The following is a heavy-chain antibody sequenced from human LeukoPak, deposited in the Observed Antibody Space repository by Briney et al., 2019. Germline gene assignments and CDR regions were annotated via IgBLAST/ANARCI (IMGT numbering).Heavy chain of an antibody. J-gene: IGHJ3*02. CDR1: GYSFTSYW. Sequence: GESLKIPCKGSGYSFTSYWIGWVRQMPGKGLEWMGIIYPGDSDTRYSPSFQGQVTISADKSISTAYLQWSSLKASDTAMYYCARQDTANYYDSSGPPPEGAFDIWGQGTMVTVSS. CDR2: IYPGDSDT. V-gene: IGHV5-51*01. D-gene: IGHD3-22*01. CDR3: ARQDTANYYDSSGPPPEGAFDI.